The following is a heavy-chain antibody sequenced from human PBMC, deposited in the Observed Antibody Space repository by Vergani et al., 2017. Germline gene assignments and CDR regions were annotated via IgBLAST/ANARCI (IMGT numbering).Heavy chain of an antibody. D-gene: IGHD3-16*01. Sequence: QVQLVESGGGVVQRGGSLRPSCATSGFTSSNYDMQWIRQGPGKGLEFVAFIQFDGSSQYYADSVKGRFTLSRDFSKNTLYLQRNSLRTDDTATYYCAKHFRGWGIDYWGQGTQVIVSS. V-gene: IGHV3-30*02. J-gene: IGHJ4*02. CDR1: GFTSSNYD. CDR2: IQFDGSSQ. CDR3: AKHFRGWGIDY.